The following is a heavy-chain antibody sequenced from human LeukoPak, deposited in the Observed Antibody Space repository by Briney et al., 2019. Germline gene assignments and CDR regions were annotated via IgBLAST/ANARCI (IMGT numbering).Heavy chain of an antibody. J-gene: IGHJ3*01. CDR1: GFTFSNHA. D-gene: IGHD1-26*01. CDR3: AKLVGGLPFDL. V-gene: IGHV3-23*01. CDR2: ISGSGDTT. Sequence: GGSLRLSCTAYGFTFSNHAMTWVRQAPGKGLEWVSTISGSGDTTYYADSVKGRFTISRDNSKNSLYLQMNSLRVEDTALYYCAKLVGGLPFDLWGQGTVVTVSS.